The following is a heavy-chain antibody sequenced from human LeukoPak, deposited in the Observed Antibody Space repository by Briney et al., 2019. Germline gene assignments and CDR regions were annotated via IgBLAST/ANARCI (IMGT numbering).Heavy chain of an antibody. J-gene: IGHJ4*02. CDR1: GFTFSSHW. Sequence: GGSLRLSCTASGFTFSSHWMTWVRQSPGKGLEWVSSISSSSSYIYYADSVKGRFTISRDNAKNSLYLQMNSLRAEDTAVYYCARDGNYDSSGFDYWGQGTLVTVSS. V-gene: IGHV3-21*01. CDR3: ARDGNYDSSGFDY. D-gene: IGHD3-22*01. CDR2: ISSSSSYI.